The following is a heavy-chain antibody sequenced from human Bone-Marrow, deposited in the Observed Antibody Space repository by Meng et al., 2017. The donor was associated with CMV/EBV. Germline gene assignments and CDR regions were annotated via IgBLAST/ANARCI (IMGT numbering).Heavy chain of an antibody. V-gene: IGHV1-8*01. D-gene: IGHD3-3*01. J-gene: IGHJ4*02. Sequence: ASVKVSCKASGYTFTSYDINWVRQATGQGLEWMGWMNPNSGNTGYAQKFQGRVTMTTDTSTSTAYMELRSLRSDDTAVYYCAIWTIFGVEQNWGQGTLVTVSS. CDR1: GYTFTSYD. CDR2: MNPNSGNT. CDR3: AIWTIFGVEQN.